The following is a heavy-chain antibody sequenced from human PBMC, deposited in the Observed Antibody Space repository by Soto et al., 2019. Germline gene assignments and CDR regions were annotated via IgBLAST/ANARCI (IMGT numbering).Heavy chain of an antibody. CDR2: VFYTGFT. V-gene: IGHV4-39*01. Sequence: PSETLSLTCAVSGASISGSYYYWAWLRQSLGKGPEWIGSVFYTGFTSYNPSLESRVSVSVDTSKSQFSLKLSAVTAADTAVYYCATSQKGYNWNYFDHWGQGALVTVSS. CDR3: ATSQKGYNWNYFDH. D-gene: IGHD1-20*01. CDR1: GASISGSYYY. J-gene: IGHJ4*02.